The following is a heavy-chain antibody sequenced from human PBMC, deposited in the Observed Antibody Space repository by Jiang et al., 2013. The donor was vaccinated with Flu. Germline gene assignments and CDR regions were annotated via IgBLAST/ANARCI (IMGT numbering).Heavy chain of an antibody. J-gene: IGHJ6*02. CDR3: ARDWLYTPMVDDYYYGMDV. CDR2: LNAANGNT. D-gene: IGHD5-18*01. V-gene: IGHV1-3*01. CDR1: GYTFTTYA. Sequence: GAEVKKPGASVKVSCKASGYTFTTYAIHWVRQAPGQRLEWMGWLNAANGNTKFSEKFQGRLTITRDISASTAYMELSSLRSEDTAMYYCARDWLYTPMVDDYYYGMDVWGQGTTVTVSS.